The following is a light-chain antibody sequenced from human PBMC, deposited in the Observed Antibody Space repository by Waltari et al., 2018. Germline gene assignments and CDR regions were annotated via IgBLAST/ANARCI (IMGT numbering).Light chain of an antibody. CDR3: QQTHGIPWT. J-gene: IGKJ1*01. V-gene: IGKV1-39*01. CDR1: QNITRY. CDR2: AAS. Sequence: DIQVTQSPSSLSASVGDKVSITCRASQNITRYLCWYQKRPGKAPNLLIYAASTLQSGVPSRFTGSGSGTDCTLTISLLEPEDFATYYCQQTHGIPWTFGQGTKVEIK.